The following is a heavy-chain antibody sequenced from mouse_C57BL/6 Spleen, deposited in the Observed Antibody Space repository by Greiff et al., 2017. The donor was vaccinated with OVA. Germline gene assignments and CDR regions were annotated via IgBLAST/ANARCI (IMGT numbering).Heavy chain of an antibody. CDR1: GYTFTSYW. CDR3: ARNGYGSSYGFAY. CDR2: IYPGSGST. J-gene: IGHJ3*01. Sequence: QVQLQQPGAELVKPGASVKMSCKASGYTFTSYWITWVKQRPGQGLEWIGDIYPGSGSTNYNEKFKSKATLTVDTSSSTAYMQLSSLTSEDSAVYYCARNGYGSSYGFAYWGQGTLVTVSA. D-gene: IGHD1-1*01. V-gene: IGHV1-55*01.